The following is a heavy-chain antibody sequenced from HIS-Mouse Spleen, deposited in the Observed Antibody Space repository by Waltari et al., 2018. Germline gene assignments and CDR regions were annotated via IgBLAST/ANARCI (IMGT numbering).Heavy chain of an antibody. CDR2: IYYSGST. CDR1: GGSISSSSYY. J-gene: IGHJ3*02. V-gene: IGHV4-39*07. D-gene: IGHD3-16*01. Sequence: QLQLQESGPGLVKPSETLSLTCTVSGGSISSSSYYWGWSRQPPGKGLEWIGRIYYSGSTYYNPSLKSRVTISVDTSKNQFSLKLSSVTAADTAVYYCARASVVLWGCPTDAFDIWGQGTMVTVSS. CDR3: ARASVVLWGCPTDAFDI.